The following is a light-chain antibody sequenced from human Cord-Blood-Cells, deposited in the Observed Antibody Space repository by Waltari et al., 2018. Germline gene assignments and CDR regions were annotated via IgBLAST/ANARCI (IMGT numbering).Light chain of an antibody. CDR1: NIGSKR. CDR3: QVWDSSSDHYV. V-gene: IGLV3-21*03. Sequence: SYVLTQPPSVSVAPGKTARITCGGNNIGSKRLIWYQQKPGQAPVLVVYDDSDRPSGIPERFSGSNSGNTATLTISRVEAGDEADYYCQVWDSSSDHYVFGTGTKVTVL. J-gene: IGLJ1*01. CDR2: DDS.